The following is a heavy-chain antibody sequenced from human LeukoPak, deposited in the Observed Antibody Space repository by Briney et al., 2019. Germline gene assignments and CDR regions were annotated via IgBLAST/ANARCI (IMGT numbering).Heavy chain of an antibody. Sequence: GGSLRLSCAASGFTFSSYWMSWVRQAPGKGLEWVANIKQDGSEKYYADSVKGRFTISRDNSKNTLYLQMNSLRAEDTAVYYCAKDSYGSSPSPVYWGQGTLVTVSS. V-gene: IGHV3-7*01. CDR2: IKQDGSEK. CDR3: AKDSYGSSPSPVY. CDR1: GFTFSSYW. J-gene: IGHJ4*02. D-gene: IGHD3-10*01.